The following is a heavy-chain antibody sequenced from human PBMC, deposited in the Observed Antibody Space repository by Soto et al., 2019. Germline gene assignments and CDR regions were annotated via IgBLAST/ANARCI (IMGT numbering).Heavy chain of an antibody. D-gene: IGHD6-13*01. Sequence: GASVKVSCKASGYTFTSSGISWVRQAPGQGLEWMGWISAYNGNTNYAQKLQGRVTMTTDTSTSTAYMEPRSLRSDDTAVYYCARDLRGQQLDYYYYGMDVCGQGTTVTV. CDR1: GYTFTSSG. J-gene: IGHJ6*02. V-gene: IGHV1-18*01. CDR3: ARDLRGQQLDYYYYGMDV. CDR2: ISAYNGNT.